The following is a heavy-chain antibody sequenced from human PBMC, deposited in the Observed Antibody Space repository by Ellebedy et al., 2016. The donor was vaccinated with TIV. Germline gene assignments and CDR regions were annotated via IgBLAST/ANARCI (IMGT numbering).Heavy chain of an antibody. Sequence: PGGSLRLSCAASGFTFSSYSMNWVRQAPGKGLEWVSSISSSSSYIYYADSVKGRFTISRDNAKNSLYLQMNSLRAEDTAVYYCARDLTYYGDYDYYFDYWGQGTLVTVSS. CDR2: ISSSSSYI. CDR1: GFTFSSYS. D-gene: IGHD4-17*01. J-gene: IGHJ4*02. CDR3: ARDLTYYGDYDYYFDY. V-gene: IGHV3-21*01.